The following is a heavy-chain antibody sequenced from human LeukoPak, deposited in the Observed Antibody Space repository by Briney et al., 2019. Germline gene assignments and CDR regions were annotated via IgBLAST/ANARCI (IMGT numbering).Heavy chain of an antibody. CDR1: GYSFNNYG. D-gene: IGHD6-13*01. J-gene: IGHJ5*02. V-gene: IGHV1-18*01. CDR2: ISGYNGDT. CDR3: ARGGIAAAGDWFDP. Sequence: ASVKVSCKASGYSFNNYGISWVRQAPGQGLEWMGWISGYNGDTKFAQKFQGRVTITTDKSTTTASMELRSLRSDDTAVYFCARGGIAAAGDWFDPWGQGTLVTVSS.